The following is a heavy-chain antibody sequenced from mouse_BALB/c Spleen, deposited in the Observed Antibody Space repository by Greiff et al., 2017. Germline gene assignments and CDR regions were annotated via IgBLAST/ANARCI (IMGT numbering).Heavy chain of an antibody. Sequence: ESGPGLVKPSQSLSLTCSVTGYSITSGYYWNWIRQFPGNKLEWMGYISYDGSNNYNPSLKNRISITRDTSKNQFFLKLNSVTTEDTATYYCARVDGSLYAMDYWGQGTSVTVSS. CDR3: ARVDGSLYAMDY. CDR1: GYSITSGYY. V-gene: IGHV3-6*02. D-gene: IGHD2-3*01. CDR2: ISYDGSN. J-gene: IGHJ4*01.